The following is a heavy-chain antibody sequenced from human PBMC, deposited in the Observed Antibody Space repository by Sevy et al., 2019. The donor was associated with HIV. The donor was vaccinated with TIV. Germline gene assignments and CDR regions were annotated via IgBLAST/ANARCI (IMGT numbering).Heavy chain of an antibody. J-gene: IGHJ4*02. CDR1: TFTFSHYA. V-gene: IGHV3-30-3*01. CDR2: ISYDGSNE. Sequence: GGSLRLSCAASTFTFSHYAMRWVRQAPGKGLEWVASISYDGSNENYADSVKGRFTISRANSKNTLYLQMNSLRPDDTAVYYCARDWGTPPTAILYYFDFWGQGIPVTVSS. CDR3: ARDWGTPPTAILYYFDF. D-gene: IGHD3-16*01.